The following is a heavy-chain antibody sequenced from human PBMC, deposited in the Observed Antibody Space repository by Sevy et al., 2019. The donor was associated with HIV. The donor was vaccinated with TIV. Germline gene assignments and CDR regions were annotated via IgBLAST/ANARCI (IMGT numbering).Heavy chain of an antibody. D-gene: IGHD2-2*01. CDR3: VKPAGPYCSSTSCYVRYGYFQH. CDR1: GFTFSSYA. Sequence: GGSLRLSCSASGFTFSSYAMHWVRQAPGKGLEYVSAISSNGGSTYYGNSVKGRFTISRDNSKNTLYLQMSSLRAEDTAVYYWVKPAGPYCSSTSCYVRYGYFQHWGQGTPVTVSS. J-gene: IGHJ1*01. V-gene: IGHV3-64D*06. CDR2: ISSNGGST.